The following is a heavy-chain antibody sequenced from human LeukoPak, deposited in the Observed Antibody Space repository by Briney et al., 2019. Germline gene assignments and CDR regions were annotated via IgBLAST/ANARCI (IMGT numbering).Heavy chain of an antibody. CDR2: IYSGGST. V-gene: IGHV3-53*01. J-gene: IGHJ4*02. D-gene: IGHD4-23*01. Sequence: PGGSLRLSCAASGFTVSSNYMSWVRQAPGKGLEWVSVIYSGGSTYYADSVKGRFTISSDNSKNTLYLQMNSLRAEDTAVYYCARDPGLRWTYFDYWGQGTLVTVSS. CDR1: GFTVSSNY. CDR3: ARDPGLRWTYFDY.